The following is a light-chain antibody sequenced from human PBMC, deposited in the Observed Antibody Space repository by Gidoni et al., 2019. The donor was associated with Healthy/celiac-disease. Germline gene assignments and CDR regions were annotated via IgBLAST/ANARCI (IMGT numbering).Light chain of an antibody. CDR3: SSYTSSSTYV. CDR2: DVS. CDR1: SSYVGGYNY. Sequence: QSALTQPASVSGSPGQSITISCTGTSSYVGGYNYVPWYQQHPGKAPKLMIYDVSDRPSGVSNRFSGSKSGNTASLTISGRQAEDEADYYCSSYTSSSTYVFGTGTKVTVL. J-gene: IGLJ1*01. V-gene: IGLV2-14*01.